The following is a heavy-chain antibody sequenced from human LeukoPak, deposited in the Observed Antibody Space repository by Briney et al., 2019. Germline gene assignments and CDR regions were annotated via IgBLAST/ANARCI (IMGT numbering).Heavy chain of an antibody. D-gene: IGHD6-19*01. CDR2: ISYDGSNK. V-gene: IGHV3-30*18. CDR3: AKEPIESAVADDWYFDL. Sequence: GGSLRLSCAASGFTFSSYGMHWVRQAPGKGLEWVAVISYDGSNKYYADSVKGRFTISRDNSKNTLYLQMNSLRAEDTAVYYCAKEPIESAVADDWYFDLWGRGTLVTVSS. J-gene: IGHJ2*01. CDR1: GFTFSSYG.